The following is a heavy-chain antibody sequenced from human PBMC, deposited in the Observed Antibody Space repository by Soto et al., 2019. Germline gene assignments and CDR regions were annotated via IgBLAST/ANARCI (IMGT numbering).Heavy chain of an antibody. CDR1: GASITFGGYS. CDR2: INHLETT. CDR3: ARGGGSYSFDY. V-gene: IGHV4-30-2*01. Sequence: SETLSLTCTVSGASITFGGYSWSWIRQTPGKGLEWIGYINHLETTFYNPSFESRLTLSIDRAKNQFSLKLHSMSAADRSVYFCARGGGSYSFDYWGQGMLVTVSS. J-gene: IGHJ4*02. D-gene: IGHD1-26*01.